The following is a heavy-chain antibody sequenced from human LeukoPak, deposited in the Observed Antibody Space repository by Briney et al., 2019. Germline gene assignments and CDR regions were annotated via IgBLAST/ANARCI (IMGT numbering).Heavy chain of an antibody. CDR2: ISGSGGDK. CDR3: AKDCLTGSYGYFDY. D-gene: IGHD3-10*01. J-gene: IGHJ4*02. V-gene: IGHV3-23*01. CDR1: GFSFSIYA. Sequence: PGGSLRLSCAASGFSFSIYAMSWVRQAPGKGLEWVSTISGSGGDKYYADSVKGRFNISKDNSKNTLYLQMNSLRAEDSAVYYCAKDCLTGSYGYFDYWGLGALVTVSS.